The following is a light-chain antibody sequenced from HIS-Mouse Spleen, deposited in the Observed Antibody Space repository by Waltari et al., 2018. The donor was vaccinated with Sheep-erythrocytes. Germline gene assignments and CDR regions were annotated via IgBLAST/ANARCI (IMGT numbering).Light chain of an antibody. J-gene: IGLJ2*01. V-gene: IGLV3-19*01. CDR3: NSQDSSGKV. CDR2: GKN. Sequence: SSELTQDPAVSVALGQTVRITCQGDSLRSYYASWYQQKPGQAPVLVIYGKNNRPSGIPDRFSGYSSGNTASLTIAGAQAEDEADYYCNSQDSSGKVFGGGTKLTVL. CDR1: SLRSYY.